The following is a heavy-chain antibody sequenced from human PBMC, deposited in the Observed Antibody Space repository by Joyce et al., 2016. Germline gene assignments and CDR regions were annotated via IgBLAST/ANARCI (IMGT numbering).Heavy chain of an antibody. J-gene: IGHJ4*02. CDR2: ISGSGSST. CDR3: AKGDSTDYYVPLDY. Sequence: EVQLLESGGGLVQPGGSLRLSCAASGFTFRNKAMNWVRQAPGKGLEWVSAISGSGSSTYHADSVKGRFTISRDNSNNIVYLQMNSLRAEDSALDYCAKGDSTDYYVPLDYWGQGTLVTVSS. V-gene: IGHV3-23*01. D-gene: IGHD3-22*01. CDR1: GFTFRNKA.